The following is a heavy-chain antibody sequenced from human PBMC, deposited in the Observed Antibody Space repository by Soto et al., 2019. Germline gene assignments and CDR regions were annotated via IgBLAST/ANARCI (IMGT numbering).Heavy chain of an antibody. J-gene: IGHJ4*02. Sequence: QVQLVQSGAEVKKPGSSVKGSCKASGGTFSSYAISWVRQAPGQGLEWMGGIIPIFGTANYAQKFQGRVTITADESTSTAYMELSSLRSEDTAVYYCATLDIVVVPAAATRPIFGDYWGQGTLVTVSS. CDR2: IIPIFGTA. D-gene: IGHD2-2*01. V-gene: IGHV1-69*01. CDR1: GGTFSSYA. CDR3: ATLDIVVVPAAATRPIFGDY.